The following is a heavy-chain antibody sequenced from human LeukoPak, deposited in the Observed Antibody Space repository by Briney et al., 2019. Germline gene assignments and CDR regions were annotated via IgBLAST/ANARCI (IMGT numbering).Heavy chain of an antibody. D-gene: IGHD5-12*01. Sequence: ASVKVSCKASGYTSTGYYMHWVRQAPGQGLEWMGWIDPNSGGINYAQKFQGRVTMTRDTSISTAYMELSRLRSDDTAVYYCARLVADPDYWGQGTLVTVSS. V-gene: IGHV1-2*02. CDR3: ARLVADPDY. J-gene: IGHJ4*02. CDR1: GYTSTGYY. CDR2: IDPNSGGI.